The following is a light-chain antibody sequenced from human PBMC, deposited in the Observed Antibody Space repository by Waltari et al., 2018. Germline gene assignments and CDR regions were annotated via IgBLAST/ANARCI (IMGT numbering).Light chain of an antibody. CDR1: SSDVGGSTY. V-gene: IGLV2-14*03. J-gene: IGLJ3*02. CDR2: DVS. CDR3: SSYTNTGTRV. Sequence: QSALTQPASVSGSPGQSITISCPGTSSDVGGSTYVSWYHQHPAKAPKLMIYDVSNRASGVSNRFSGSKSGNTASLTISGLQAEDEADFYCSSYTNTGTRVFGGGTKLTVL.